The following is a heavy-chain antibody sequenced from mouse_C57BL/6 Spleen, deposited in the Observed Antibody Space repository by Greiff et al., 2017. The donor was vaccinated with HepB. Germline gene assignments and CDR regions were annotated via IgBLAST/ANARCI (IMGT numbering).Heavy chain of an antibody. V-gene: IGHV3-1*01. J-gene: IGHJ1*03. CDR1: GYSITSGYD. D-gene: IGHD1-1*01. CDR2: ISYSGST. Sequence: EVQLVESGPGMVKPSQSLSLTCTVTGYSITSGYDWHWIRHFPGNKLEWMGYISYSGSTNYNPSLKSRISITHDTSKNHFFLKLNSVTTEDTATYYCARGGYGSSYGWYFDVWGTGTTVTVSS. CDR3: ARGGYGSSYGWYFDV.